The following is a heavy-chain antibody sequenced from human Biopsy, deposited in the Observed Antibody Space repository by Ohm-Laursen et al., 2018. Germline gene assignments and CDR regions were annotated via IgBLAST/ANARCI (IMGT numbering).Heavy chain of an antibody. D-gene: IGHD3-22*01. CDR1: GESFNGYY. J-gene: IGHJ6*02. CDR3: VRGVDYYDPYHYYALDV. Sequence: GTLSLTCAVYGESFNGYYWSWIRQTPGKGLEWIGEINHSGRTNYNPSLESRVTISVDTSTDEFSLKVRSVTAADTAVYYCVRGVDYYDPYHYYALDVWGQGTTVTVSS. V-gene: IGHV4-34*01. CDR2: INHSGRT.